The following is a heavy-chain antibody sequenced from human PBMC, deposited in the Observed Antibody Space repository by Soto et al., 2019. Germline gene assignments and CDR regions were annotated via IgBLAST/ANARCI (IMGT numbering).Heavy chain of an antibody. Sequence: VASVKVSFKSSGGTFISYAISWVRQAPGQGLEWMGGIIPIFGTANYAQKFQGRVTITADESTSTAYMELSSLRSEDTAVYYFARVRIVGATYGYYYGMDXWGQGTTVTVS. CDR3: ARVRIVGATYGYYYGMDX. D-gene: IGHD1-26*01. CDR1: GGTFISYA. CDR2: IIPIFGTA. J-gene: IGHJ6*02. V-gene: IGHV1-69*13.